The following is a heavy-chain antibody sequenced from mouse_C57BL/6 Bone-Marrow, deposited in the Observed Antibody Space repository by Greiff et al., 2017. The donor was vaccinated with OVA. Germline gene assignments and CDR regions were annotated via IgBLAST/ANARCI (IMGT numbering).Heavy chain of an antibody. CDR3: AREAYYSNYDYFDY. J-gene: IGHJ2*01. D-gene: IGHD2-5*01. CDR1: GYTFTSYW. Sequence: VQLQQPGAELVRPGSSVKLSCKASGYTFTSYWMHWVKQRPIQGLEWIGNIDPSDSETHYNQKFKDKATLTVDKSSSTAYMQLSSLTSEDSAVYYCAREAYYSNYDYFDYWGQGTTLTVSS. CDR2: IDPSDSET. V-gene: IGHV1-52*01.